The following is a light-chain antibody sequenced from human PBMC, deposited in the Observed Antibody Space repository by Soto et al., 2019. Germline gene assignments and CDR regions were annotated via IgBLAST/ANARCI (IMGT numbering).Light chain of an antibody. CDR3: QQSFSSRLT. CDR1: QSISNY. J-gene: IGKJ4*01. Sequence: DIQMTQSPSSLSASLGDRVTITCRASQSISNYLNWYQQKPGKAPKLLIYAASSLQSGVPSRFSGSGSGTDFTLSISSLQPDDFATYYCQQSFSSRLTFCGGTKVEIK. V-gene: IGKV1-39*01. CDR2: AAS.